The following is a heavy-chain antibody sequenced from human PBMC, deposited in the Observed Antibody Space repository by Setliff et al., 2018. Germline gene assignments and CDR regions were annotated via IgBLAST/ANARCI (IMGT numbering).Heavy chain of an antibody. Sequence: LRLSCAASGFSFSSYAMSWVRQAPGKGLEWVSTIIGSGISTYYADSVQGRVTISRDNHKNTLHLQMNSLRVEDTAIYYCVRDRPSRQRILGGSIRRRRDAGHPSIDYYGLDVWGQGTTVTVSS. CDR2: IIGSGIST. CDR3: VRDRPSRQRILGGSIRRRRDAGHPSIDYYGLDV. V-gene: IGHV3-23*01. J-gene: IGHJ6*02. D-gene: IGHD3-16*01. CDR1: GFSFSSYA.